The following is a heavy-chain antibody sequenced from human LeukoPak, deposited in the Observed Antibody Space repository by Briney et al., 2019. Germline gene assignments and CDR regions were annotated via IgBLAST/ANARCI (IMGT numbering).Heavy chain of an antibody. CDR1: SDFISSGDYY. CDR3: AREHKSYGDYPYYFDS. J-gene: IGHJ4*02. V-gene: IGHV4-30-4*01. D-gene: IGHD4-17*01. CDR2: INKKGGT. Sequence: SETLSLTCTVSSDFISSGDYYWSWIRQPAGKGLEFIGYINKKGGTFYNPPLKSRVSISIDTSKNQFSLKLTSVTAADTAVYFCAREHKSYGDYPYYFDSWGQGTLVTVSS.